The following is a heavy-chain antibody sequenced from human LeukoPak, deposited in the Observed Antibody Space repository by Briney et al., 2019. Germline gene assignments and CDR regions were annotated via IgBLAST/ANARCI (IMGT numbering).Heavy chain of an antibody. CDR2: IIPIFGTA. Sequence: SVKDSCKASVGTFSSYAISWVGQAPGQGLEWMGGIIPIFGTANYAQKFEGRETITADESTSTAYMELSSLRSEDTAVYYCARDNRPDYSNYGSWFDPWGQGTLVTVSS. CDR1: VGTFSSYA. J-gene: IGHJ5*02. V-gene: IGHV1-69*01. CDR3: ARDNRPDYSNYGSWFDP. D-gene: IGHD4-11*01.